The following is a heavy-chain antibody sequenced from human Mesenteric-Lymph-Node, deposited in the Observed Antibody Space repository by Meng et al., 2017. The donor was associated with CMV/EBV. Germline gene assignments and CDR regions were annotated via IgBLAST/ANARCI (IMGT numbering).Heavy chain of an antibody. CDR1: GGYVSGYY. Sequence: YGGYVSGYYWSWIRQHPGKGLEWIGAINHSRSNTYNPSLRSRITISVDTSKNQFSLKLSSVTAADTAAYYCARAGYYYGSGYYFDYWGQGTLVTVSS. V-gene: IGHV4-34*01. CDR2: INHSRSN. D-gene: IGHD3-10*01. CDR3: ARAGYYYGSGYYFDY. J-gene: IGHJ4*02.